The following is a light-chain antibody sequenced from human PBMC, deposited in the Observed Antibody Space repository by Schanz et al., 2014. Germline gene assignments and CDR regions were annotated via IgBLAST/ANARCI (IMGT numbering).Light chain of an antibody. CDR1: ETVDTF. V-gene: IGKV1-39*01. J-gene: IGKJ2*01. CDR2: AAS. Sequence: DIQMTQSPSSLSASVGDRVTITCRASETVDTFLNWYQQKPGKAPKLLIYAASSLQSGVPSRFSGSGTGTDLTLTINGLQPEDFATYYCQQSYSVSYTFGQGTKVEIK. CDR3: QQSYSVSYT.